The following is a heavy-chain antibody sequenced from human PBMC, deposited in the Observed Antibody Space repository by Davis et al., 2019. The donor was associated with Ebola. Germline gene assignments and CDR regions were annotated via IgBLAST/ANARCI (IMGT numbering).Heavy chain of an antibody. J-gene: IGHJ4*02. D-gene: IGHD2-21*02. CDR3: ARAGGAYCSGDCSPFDY. V-gene: IGHV4-30-4*07. Sequence: MPSETLSLTCAVSGGSISSGGYSWSWIRQPPGKGLEWIGDIYYIGITYYNSSLKSRITMSVDTSKNQFSLKMSSVTAADTAMYYCARAGGAYCSGDCSPFDYWGQGSLVTVSS. CDR2: IYYIGIT. CDR1: GGSISSGGYS.